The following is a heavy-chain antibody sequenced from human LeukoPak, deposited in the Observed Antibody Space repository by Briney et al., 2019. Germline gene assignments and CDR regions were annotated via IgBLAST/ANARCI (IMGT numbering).Heavy chain of an antibody. CDR1: GGSFSDYY. J-gene: IGHJ5*02. CDR3: ARTEWELLLNWFDP. CDR2: IYHSGST. D-gene: IGHD1-26*01. V-gene: IGHV4-34*01. Sequence: RSSETLSLTCAVYGGSFSDYYWSWIRQPPGKGLEWIGEIYHSGSTNYNTSLKSRVTISVDTSKNQFSLKLSSVTAADTAVYYCARTEWELLLNWFDPWGQGTLVTVSS.